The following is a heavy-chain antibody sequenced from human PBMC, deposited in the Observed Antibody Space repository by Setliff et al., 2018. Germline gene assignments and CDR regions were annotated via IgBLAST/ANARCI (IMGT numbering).Heavy chain of an antibody. Sequence: ASVKVSCKASGGTFRTNVINWVRQAPGQGLEWMGWINPKTGGTNYAQKFQGRVTMTRDASINTAFMHLSSLKSDDMAVYYCAREPYDYIWGSYRSPYFDHWGQGALVTVSS. CDR3: AREPYDYIWGSYRSPYFDH. CDR1: GGTFRTNV. D-gene: IGHD3-16*02. CDR2: INPKTGGT. V-gene: IGHV1-2*02. J-gene: IGHJ4*02.